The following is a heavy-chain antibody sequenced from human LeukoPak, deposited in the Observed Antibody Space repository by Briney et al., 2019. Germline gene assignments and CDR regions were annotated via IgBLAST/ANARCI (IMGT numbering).Heavy chain of an antibody. V-gene: IGHV3-74*01. CDR3: ADGPGYSYFYGMDV. J-gene: IGHJ6*02. CDR2: INSDGTST. CDR1: GFPFCSYW. Sequence: GGSLRLSCAASGFPFCSYWMHWVRQAPGKGLVWVSLINSDGTSTNYADSVKGRFTISRDNAKNTLYLQMNSLTAEDTAVYYCADGPGYSYFYGMDVWGQGTTVTVSS. D-gene: IGHD1-14*01.